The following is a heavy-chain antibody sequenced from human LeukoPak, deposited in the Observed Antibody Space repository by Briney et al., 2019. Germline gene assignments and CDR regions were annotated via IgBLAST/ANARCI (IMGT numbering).Heavy chain of an antibody. Sequence: GGSLRLPCAASGFTFSDYYMSWIRQAPGKGLEWVSCISGSGSTKYYADSVKGRITISRDNAKNSLYLQMNSLRVEDTAVYYCARQREMTTIFTALGYWGQGSLVTVSS. V-gene: IGHV3-11*01. CDR2: ISGSGSTK. J-gene: IGHJ4*02. D-gene: IGHD5-24*01. CDR1: GFTFSDYY. CDR3: ARQREMTTIFTALGY.